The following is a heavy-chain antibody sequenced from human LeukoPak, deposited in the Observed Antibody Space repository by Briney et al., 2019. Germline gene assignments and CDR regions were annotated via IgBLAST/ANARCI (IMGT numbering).Heavy chain of an antibody. V-gene: IGHV3-30*02. CDR3: AKNDRTNYYYYYYMDV. D-gene: IGHD1/OR15-1a*01. CDR1: GFTFSDYG. Sequence: GGSLRLSCAASGFTFSDYGMHWVRQAPGKGLEWVAFIRSDGSSQYYADSVKGRFTISRDNSKNTLYLQMNSLRPEDTAVYFCAKNDRTNYYYYYYMDVWGKGTMVTISS. J-gene: IGHJ6*03. CDR2: IRSDGSSQ.